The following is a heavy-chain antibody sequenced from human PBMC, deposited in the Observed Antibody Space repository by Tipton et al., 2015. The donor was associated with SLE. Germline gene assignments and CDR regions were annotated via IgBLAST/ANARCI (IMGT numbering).Heavy chain of an antibody. CDR1: GYSFINYG. Sequence: QSGAEVKAPGASVKVSCKTSGYSFINYGISWVRQAPGQGLEWIGWIYSYTNKRNYAQKVQGRVTMTTDTSTSTAYMELRSLRSEDTAVYYCARGAQGGTLGYWGQGTLVTVSS. D-gene: IGHD2-15*01. J-gene: IGHJ4*02. V-gene: IGHV1-18*01. CDR3: ARGAQGGTLGY. CDR2: IYSYTNKR.